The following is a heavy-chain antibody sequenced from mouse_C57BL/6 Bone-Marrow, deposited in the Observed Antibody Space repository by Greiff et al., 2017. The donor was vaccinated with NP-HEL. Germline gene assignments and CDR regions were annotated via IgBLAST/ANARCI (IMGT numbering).Heavy chain of an antibody. CDR2: IYPRSGNT. Sequence: QVQLQQSGAELARPGASVKLSCKASGYTFTSYGISWVKQSTGQGLEWIGEIYPRSGNTYYNEKFKGKATLTADKSSSTAYMELRSLTSEDSAVYFCAREGVLWFAYWGQGTLVTVSA. CDR1: GYTFTSYG. CDR3: AREGVLWFAY. V-gene: IGHV1-81*01. D-gene: IGHD2-14*01. J-gene: IGHJ3*01.